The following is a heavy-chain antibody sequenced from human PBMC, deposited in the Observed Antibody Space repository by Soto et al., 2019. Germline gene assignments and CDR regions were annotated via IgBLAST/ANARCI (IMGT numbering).Heavy chain of an antibody. CDR3: ASLWVIKGVNGGWFDP. CDR1: GYTFTSYG. CDR2: ISAYNGNT. J-gene: IGHJ5*02. D-gene: IGHD2-8*01. Sequence: GASVKVSCKASGYTFTSYGISWLRQAPGQGLEWMGWISAYNGNTNYAQKLQGRVTMTTDTSTSTAYMELRSLRSDDTAVYYCASLWVIKGVNGGWFDPWGQGTLVTV. V-gene: IGHV1-18*01.